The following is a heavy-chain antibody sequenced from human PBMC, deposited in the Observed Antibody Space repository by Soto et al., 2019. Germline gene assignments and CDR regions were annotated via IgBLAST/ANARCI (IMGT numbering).Heavy chain of an antibody. J-gene: IGHJ5*02. CDR1: GFTFSSYS. CDR2: ISSSSSYI. Sequence: GGSLRLSCAASGFTFSSYSMNWVRQAPGKGLEWVSSISSSSSYIYYADSVKGRFTISRDNAKNSLYLQMNSPRAEDTAVYYCARYSSGWSTPNNWFDPWGQGTLVTVSS. CDR3: ARYSSGWSTPNNWFDP. D-gene: IGHD6-19*01. V-gene: IGHV3-21*01.